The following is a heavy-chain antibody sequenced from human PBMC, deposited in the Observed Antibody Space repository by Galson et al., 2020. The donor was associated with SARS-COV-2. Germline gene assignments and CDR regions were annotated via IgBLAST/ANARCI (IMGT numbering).Heavy chain of an antibody. CDR2: MNPNSGNT. CDR1: GYTFTSFD. V-gene: IGHV1-8*01. Sequence: ASMKVSCNASGYTFTSFDTNWVRQVTGQGLEWIGWMNPNSGNTGYAQKFQGRVTLTRDNYISTAYMELSSLGSEDTAIYYCTRGRPAPFDFWGQGTLVSVSS. J-gene: IGHJ4*02. D-gene: IGHD2-2*01. CDR3: TRGRPAPFDF.